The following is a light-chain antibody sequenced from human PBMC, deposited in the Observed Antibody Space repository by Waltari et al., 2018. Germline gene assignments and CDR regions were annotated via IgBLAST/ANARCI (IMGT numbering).Light chain of an antibody. CDR2: AAS. CDR1: QSISSY. V-gene: IGKV1-39*01. CDR3: QQSYSTPRT. Sequence: DIQMTQSPSPLSASVGDRVTLTCRASQSISSYLNWYQQKPGKAPKLLIYAASSLQSGVPSRFSGSGSGTDFTLTISSLQPEDFATYYCQQSYSTPRTFGQGTKVEIK. J-gene: IGKJ1*01.